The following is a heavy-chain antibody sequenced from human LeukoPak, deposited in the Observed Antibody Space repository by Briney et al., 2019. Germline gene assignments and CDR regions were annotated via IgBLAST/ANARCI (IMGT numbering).Heavy chain of an antibody. Sequence: GGSLRLSCAASGFTFSSYAMHWVRQAPGKGLEWVAVIESGGRTYADSVKGRFTISRDSSKNTLYLQMNSLRAEDTAFYFCARENGHIYGYAFLDQWGQGTLVTVSS. D-gene: IGHD5-18*01. CDR3: ARENGHIYGYAFLDQ. J-gene: IGHJ4*02. CDR2: IESGGR. V-gene: IGHV3-NL1*01. CDR1: GFTFSSYA.